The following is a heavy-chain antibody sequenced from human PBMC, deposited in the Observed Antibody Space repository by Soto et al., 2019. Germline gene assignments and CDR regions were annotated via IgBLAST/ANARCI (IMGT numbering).Heavy chain of an antibody. J-gene: IGHJ4*02. V-gene: IGHV4-39*01. CDR3: ARRMQQGTWRLDY. D-gene: IGHD1-1*01. Sequence: QLQLQESGPGLVKPSETLSLTCSVSSASFTSTDYHWDWIRQPAGKGLEWIGTTYYGGPAHSIPSLKSRVTGSVDMSKCQFPLRLTSVTAADTALYYCARRMQQGTWRLDYWGQGILVTVSS. CDR1: SASFTSTDYH. CDR2: TYYGGPA.